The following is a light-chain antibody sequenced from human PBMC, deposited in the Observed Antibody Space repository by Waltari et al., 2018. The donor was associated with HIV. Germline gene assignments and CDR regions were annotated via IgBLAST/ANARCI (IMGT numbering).Light chain of an antibody. CDR1: SSDVGGYNY. V-gene: IGLV2-8*01. CDR3: SSYAGSNNRWV. Sequence: QSALTQPPSASGSPGQSVTISCPGTSSDVGGYNYVSRYQHHPGKAPNLMIYEVSKRPSGVPDRFSGSKSGSTASLTVSGLQAEDEADYYCSSYAGSNNRWVFGGGTKLTAL. J-gene: IGLJ3*02. CDR2: EVS.